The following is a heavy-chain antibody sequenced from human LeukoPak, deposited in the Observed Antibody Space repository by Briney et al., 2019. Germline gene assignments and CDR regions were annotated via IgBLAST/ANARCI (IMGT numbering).Heavy chain of an antibody. Sequence: GGSLRLSCAASGFTFSAYGMNWVRQAPGTGLEWLSSINGGSTTIHYADSVKGRFTISRDNSKNSVHLQMNSLRAEDRAMYYCARDNGWGLVYWGQGILVTVSS. CDR3: ARDNGWGLVY. V-gene: IGHV3-48*01. D-gene: IGHD6-19*01. J-gene: IGHJ4*02. CDR2: INGGSTTI. CDR1: GFTFSAYG.